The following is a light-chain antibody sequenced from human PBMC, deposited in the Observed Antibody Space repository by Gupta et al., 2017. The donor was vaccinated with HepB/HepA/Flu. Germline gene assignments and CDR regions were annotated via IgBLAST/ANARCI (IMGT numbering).Light chain of an antibody. CDR2: DTS. CDR3: QQRDNWPPLT. J-gene: IGKJ4*01. CDR1: ESVIKY. V-gene: IGKV3-11*01. Sequence: EIVLTQSPSTLSLSPGERATLSCRASESVIKYLDWYQQRPGQAPRVLIYDTSNRDTGITARFSGSGYGKYFTLTISSRVQEDFAVYYCQQRDNWPPLTFGGGTKLEIK.